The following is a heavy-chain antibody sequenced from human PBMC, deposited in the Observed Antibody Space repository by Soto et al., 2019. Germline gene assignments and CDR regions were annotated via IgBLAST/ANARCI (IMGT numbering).Heavy chain of an antibody. V-gene: IGHV4-30-2*01. J-gene: IGHJ5*02. CDR1: GGSISSGGYS. CDR3: ARVHVPPYNWFDP. CDR2: IYHSGST. Sequence: PSETLSLTCAVSGGSISSGGYSWSWIRQPPGKGLEWIGYIYHSGSTYYNPSLKSRVTISVDRSKNQFSLKLSSVTAADTAVYYCARVHVPPYNWFDPRGQGTLVTVSS.